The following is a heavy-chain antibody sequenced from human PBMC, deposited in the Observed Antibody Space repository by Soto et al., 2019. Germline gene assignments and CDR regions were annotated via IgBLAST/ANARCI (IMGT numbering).Heavy chain of an antibody. CDR2: TYYQSMWHT. D-gene: IGHD5-12*01. CDR1: GDSVSTNSAA. Sequence: SQTLSLTCAISGDSVSTNSAAWNWIRQPPSRGLEWLGRTYYQSMWHTDYAVSVKGRLTINADTSKNQFSLQLNSVTPEDTAVYYCARQGSGYDLLEYYYMDVWGKGNTVTVSS. J-gene: IGHJ6*03. V-gene: IGHV6-1*01. CDR3: ARQGSGYDLLEYYYMDV.